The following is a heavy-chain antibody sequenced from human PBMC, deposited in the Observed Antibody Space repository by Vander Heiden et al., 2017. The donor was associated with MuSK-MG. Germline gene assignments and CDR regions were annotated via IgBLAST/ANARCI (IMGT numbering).Heavy chain of an antibody. CDR3: TRRSYDILTGYPTGAFDI. CDR1: GFTFGDYA. Sequence: EVQLVASGGGLVQPGRSLRLYCTVSGFTFGDYAMSGFRQAPGKGLEWLSFIRSKAYGGTTEYAASVKGRFTISRDDSKSIAYLQMSSLKTEDTAVYYCTRRSYDILTGYPTGAFDIWGQGTMVTVSS. J-gene: IGHJ3*02. V-gene: IGHV3-49*03. D-gene: IGHD3-9*01. CDR2: IRSKAYGGTT.